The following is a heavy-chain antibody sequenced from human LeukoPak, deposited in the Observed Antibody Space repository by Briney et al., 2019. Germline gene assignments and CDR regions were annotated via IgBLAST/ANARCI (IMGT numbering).Heavy chain of an antibody. CDR2: INPNSGGT. D-gene: IGHD1-26*01. V-gene: IGHV1-2*02. J-gene: IGHJ4*02. Sequence: ASVKVSCKASGYTFTGYYMHWVRQAPGQGLEWMGWINPNSGGTNYAQKFQGRVTMTRDTSISTAYMELSRLRSDDTAVYYCARDKWEPRTLIDYWGQGTLVTVSS. CDR1: GYTFTGYY. CDR3: ARDKWEPRTLIDY.